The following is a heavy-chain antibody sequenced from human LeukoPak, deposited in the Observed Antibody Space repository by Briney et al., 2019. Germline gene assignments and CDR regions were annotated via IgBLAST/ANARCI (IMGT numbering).Heavy chain of an antibody. V-gene: IGHV1-2*02. D-gene: IGHD3-22*01. CDR1: GYTFTGYY. CDR2: INPNSGGT. Sequence: GASVKVSCKASGYTFTGYYMHWVRQAPGQGLEWMGWINPNSGGTNYAQKFQGRVTMTRDTSISTAYMELSRLRSDDTAVYYCARENYYDSSGYRSWFDPWGQGTLVTVSS. CDR3: ARENYYDSSGYRSWFDP. J-gene: IGHJ5*02.